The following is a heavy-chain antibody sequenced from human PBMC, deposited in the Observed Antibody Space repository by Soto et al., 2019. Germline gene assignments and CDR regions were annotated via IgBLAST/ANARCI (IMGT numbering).Heavy chain of an antibody. CDR1: GYTFTGYY. J-gene: IGHJ3*02. CDR3: ARASPYYYDSSGSSAGGAFDI. V-gene: IGHV1-2*04. D-gene: IGHD3-22*01. Sequence: ASVKVSCKASGYTFTGYYMHWVRQAPGQGLEWMGWINPNSGGTNYAQKFQGWVTMTRDTSISTAYMELSRLRSDDTAVYYCARASPYYYDSSGSSAGGAFDIWGQGTMVTVS. CDR2: INPNSGGT.